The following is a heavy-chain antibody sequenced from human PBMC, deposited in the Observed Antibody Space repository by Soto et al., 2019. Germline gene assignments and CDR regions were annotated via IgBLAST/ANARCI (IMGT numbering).Heavy chain of an antibody. CDR1: GYTFTSYY. CDR3: ASQSDYGDYVGWFDP. D-gene: IGHD4-17*01. Sequence: QVQLVQSGAEVKKPGASVKVSCKASGYTFTSYYMHWVRQAPGQGLEWMGIINPSGGSTSYAQKFQGRVTMTRDTSTSTVYMERSSLRSEDTAVYYCASQSDYGDYVGWFDPWGQGTLVTVSS. V-gene: IGHV1-46*01. J-gene: IGHJ5*02. CDR2: INPSGGST.